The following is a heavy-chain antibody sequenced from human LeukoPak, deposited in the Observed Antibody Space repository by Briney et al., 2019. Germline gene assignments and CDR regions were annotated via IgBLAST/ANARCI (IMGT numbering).Heavy chain of an antibody. D-gene: IGHD2-15*01. CDR3: ARGYCRDGNCKRTY. V-gene: IGHV3-21*06. Sequence: GGSLRLSCDASGFAFSAYTMIWIRQAPGEGLEWLSSIARSGATYYADSVKGRFTISRDNARNSVYLEMNSLRAEDTAIYFCARGYCRDGNCKRTYWSQATLVTASS. CDR2: IARSGAT. J-gene: IGHJ4*02. CDR1: GFAFSAYT.